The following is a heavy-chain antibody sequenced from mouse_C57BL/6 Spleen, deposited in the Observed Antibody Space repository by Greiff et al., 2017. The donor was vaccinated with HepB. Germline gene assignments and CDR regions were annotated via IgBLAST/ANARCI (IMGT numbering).Heavy chain of an antibody. Sequence: QVQLQQSGAELVRPGTSVKVSCKASGYAFTNYLIEWVKQRPGQGLEWIGVINPGSGGTNYNEKFKGKATLTADKSSSTAYMQLSSLTSEDSAVYFCARSRGATDAMDYWGQGTSVTVSS. CDR1: GYAFTNYL. J-gene: IGHJ4*01. CDR2: INPGSGGT. V-gene: IGHV1-54*01. D-gene: IGHD1-1*01. CDR3: ARSRGATDAMDY.